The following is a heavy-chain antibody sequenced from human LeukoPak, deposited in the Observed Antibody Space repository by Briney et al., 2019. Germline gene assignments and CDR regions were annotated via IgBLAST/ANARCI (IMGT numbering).Heavy chain of an antibody. CDR1: GYTFTSNG. Sequence: ASVKVSCKASGYTFTSNGISWVRQAPGQGLEWKGWISTYNGNTNYAQKFRDRVTMTTDTSTSTVYMELRSLGSDDTAVYYCARDLGYCTSTSCSRQWFDPWGQGTLVTVSS. D-gene: IGHD2-2*01. J-gene: IGHJ5*02. CDR3: ARDLGYCTSTSCSRQWFDP. CDR2: ISTYNGNT. V-gene: IGHV1-18*01.